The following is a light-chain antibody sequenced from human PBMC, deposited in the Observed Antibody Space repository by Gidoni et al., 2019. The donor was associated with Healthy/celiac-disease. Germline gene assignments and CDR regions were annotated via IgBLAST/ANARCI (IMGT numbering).Light chain of an antibody. V-gene: IGKV1-39*01. CDR2: SAS. Sequence: DIHMTQSPSSLSASVGDRFTITCRASQSISSYLNWYQQKPGKAPKLLIYSASSLQSGVPSRFSGSGSGTDFTLTISSLQPEDFATYYCQQSYSTPYTFXQXTKLEIK. J-gene: IGKJ2*01. CDR3: QQSYSTPYT. CDR1: QSISSY.